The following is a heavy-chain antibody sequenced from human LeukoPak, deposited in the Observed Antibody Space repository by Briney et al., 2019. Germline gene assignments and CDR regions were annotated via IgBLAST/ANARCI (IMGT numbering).Heavy chain of an antibody. CDR2: ISSSGSTI. CDR3: AKGGILTGYHRESDAFDI. Sequence: PGGSLRLSCAASGFTFSDYYMSWIRQAPGKGLEWVSYISSSGSTIYYADSVKGRFTISRDNAKNSLYLQMNSLRAEDTALYYCAKGGILTGYHRESDAFDIWGQGTMVTVSS. CDR1: GFTFSDYY. D-gene: IGHD3-9*01. V-gene: IGHV3-11*01. J-gene: IGHJ3*02.